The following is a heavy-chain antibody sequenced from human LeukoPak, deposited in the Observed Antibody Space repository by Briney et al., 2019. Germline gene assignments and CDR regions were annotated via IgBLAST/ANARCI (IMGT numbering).Heavy chain of an antibody. CDR2: ITNSGRST. V-gene: IGHV3-11*04. Sequence: NPGGSLRLSCEASGFSLSPYFLRWIRQAPGKGLEWVSYITNSGRSTKYADAVKGRFTISRDNAKQSVYLEMTDLRAEDTAVYYCAREASGYYHVFDSWGQGTLVTVSS. J-gene: IGHJ4*02. D-gene: IGHD5-18*01. CDR1: GFSLSPYF. CDR3: AREASGYYHVFDS.